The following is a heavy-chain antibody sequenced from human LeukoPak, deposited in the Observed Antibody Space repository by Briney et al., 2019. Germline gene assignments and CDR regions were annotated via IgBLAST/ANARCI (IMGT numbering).Heavy chain of an antibody. D-gene: IGHD2-15*01. CDR2: ISGDGGST. V-gene: IGHV3-43*02. CDR1: GFTFDDYA. J-gene: IGHJ5*02. CDR3: AKGPFFCSGGSCYSSWFDP. Sequence: PGGSLRLSCAASGFTFDDYAMHRVRQAPGKGLEWVSLISGDGGSTYYADSVKGRFTISRDNSKNSLYLQMNSLRTEDTALYYCAKGPFFCSGGSCYSSWFDPWGQGTLVTVSS.